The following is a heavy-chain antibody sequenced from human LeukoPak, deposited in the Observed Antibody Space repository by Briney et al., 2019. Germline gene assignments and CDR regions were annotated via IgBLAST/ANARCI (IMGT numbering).Heavy chain of an antibody. J-gene: IGHJ4*02. D-gene: IGHD3-10*01. CDR2: ISNSGTTI. CDR3: ARDFYGSRSYIDY. CDR1: GFTFSEYY. Sequence: PGGSLRLSCAASGFTFSEYYMSWIRQAPGKGLEWLSYISNSGTTIYYTDSVKGRFTISRDNAKNSLYLQVNSLRVEDTAVYYCARDFYGSRSYIDYWGQGTLVTVSP. V-gene: IGHV3-11*01.